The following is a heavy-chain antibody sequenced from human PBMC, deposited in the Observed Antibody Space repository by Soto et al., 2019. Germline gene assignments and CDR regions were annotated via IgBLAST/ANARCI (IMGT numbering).Heavy chain of an antibody. CDR2: INQSGGT. Sequence: QVHVQQWGAGLLKPSETLSLTCAVSGESYNPYFWSWVRQPPGKGLEWIAEINQSGGTYYNPSLKSRIAISLDTSKNQFSLTLNSVTAAETAMYYCAIGQGGTNYWGQGTLVTVSS. J-gene: IGHJ4*02. CDR1: GESYNPYF. V-gene: IGHV4-34*02. CDR3: AIGQGGTNY. D-gene: IGHD3-16*01.